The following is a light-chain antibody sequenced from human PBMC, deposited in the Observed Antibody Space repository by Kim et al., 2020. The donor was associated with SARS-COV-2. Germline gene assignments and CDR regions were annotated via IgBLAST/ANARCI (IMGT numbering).Light chain of an antibody. CDR3: QQYYSYPPYS. J-gene: IGKJ2*03. Sequence: ASTGDRVPITCRASQGISSYLAWYHPTPGKAPKLLIYAASTLQSGVPSRFSGSGSGTDFTLTIRCLQSEDFATYYCQQYYSYPPYSFAQGNKLEI. V-gene: IGKV1-8*01. CDR2: AAS. CDR1: QGISSY.